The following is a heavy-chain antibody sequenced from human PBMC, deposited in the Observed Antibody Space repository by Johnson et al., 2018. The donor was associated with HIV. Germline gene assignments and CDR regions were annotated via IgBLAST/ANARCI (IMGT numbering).Heavy chain of an antibody. Sequence: VQLVESGGGVVQPGRSLRLSCAASGFTVSSNYMSWVRQAPGKGLEWVSYISSSGSIIYYSDSVKGRFAISRDNVKNSLYLQMNSLRAEDTAVYYCARDPVVAHAFDIWGQGTIVTVSS. CDR3: ARDPVVAHAFDI. CDR1: GFTVSSNY. D-gene: IGHD3-22*01. J-gene: IGHJ3*02. V-gene: IGHV3-11*04. CDR2: ISSSGSII.